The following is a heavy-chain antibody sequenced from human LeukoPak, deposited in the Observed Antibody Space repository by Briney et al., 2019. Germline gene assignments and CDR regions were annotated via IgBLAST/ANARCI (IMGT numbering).Heavy chain of an antibody. D-gene: IGHD6-19*01. V-gene: IGHV3-9*01. J-gene: IGHJ5*02. CDR2: ISWNSGSI. CDR1: GFTFDDYA. CDR3: AREIAVAGAQFDP. Sequence: GGSLRLSCAASGFTFDDYAMHWVRQAPGKGLEWVSGISWNSGSIGYADSVKGRFIISRDNAKNTLYLQMNSLRAEDTAIYYCAREIAVAGAQFDPWGQGTLVTVSS.